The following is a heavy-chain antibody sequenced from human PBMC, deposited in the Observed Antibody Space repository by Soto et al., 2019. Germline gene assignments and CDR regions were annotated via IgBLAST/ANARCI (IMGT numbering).Heavy chain of an antibody. J-gene: IGHJ4*02. CDR3: ARGRYGDY. CDR1: GYTFPTNG. Sequence: QVHLVQSGAEVKKPGASVKVSCKGSGYTFPTNGITWVRQAPGQELEWMGWFSAHNGNTNYAQKLQGRVTVTRDTSTSTAYMELRSLRSDDTAVYYCARGRYGDYWGQGALVTVSS. V-gene: IGHV1-18*01. CDR2: FSAHNGNT. D-gene: IGHD1-1*01.